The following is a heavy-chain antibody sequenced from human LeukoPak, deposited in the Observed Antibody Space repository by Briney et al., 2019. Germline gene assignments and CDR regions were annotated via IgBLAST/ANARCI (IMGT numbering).Heavy chain of an antibody. CDR1: GFTFSSYD. CDR3: ARGINSSWAFDI. D-gene: IGHD3-22*01. CDR2: IGTAGDT. Sequence: HPGGSLRLSCAASGFTFSSYDMHWVRHATGKGLEWVSAIGTAGDTYYPGSVKGRFTISRENAKNSLYLQMNSLRAGDTAVYYCARGINSSWAFDIWGQGTMVTVSS. J-gene: IGHJ3*02. V-gene: IGHV3-13*01.